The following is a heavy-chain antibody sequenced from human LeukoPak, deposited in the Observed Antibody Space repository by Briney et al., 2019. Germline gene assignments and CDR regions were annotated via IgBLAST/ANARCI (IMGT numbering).Heavy chain of an antibody. CDR1: GGSISSYY. D-gene: IGHD6-13*01. J-gene: IGHJ5*02. CDR2: IYTSGST. Sequence: SETLSLTCTVSGGSISSYYWSWIRQPAGKGLEGIGRIYTSGSTNYNPSLKSRVPMSVDTSKNQFSLKLSSVTAADTAVYYRARDWVGYSSSWYLGWFDPWGQGTLVTVSS. V-gene: IGHV4-4*07. CDR3: ARDWVGYSSSWYLGWFDP.